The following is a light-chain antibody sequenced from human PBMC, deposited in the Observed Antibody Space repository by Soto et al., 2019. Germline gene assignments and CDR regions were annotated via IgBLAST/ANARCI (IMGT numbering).Light chain of an antibody. CDR2: EVS. J-gene: IGLJ1*01. CDR3: SSYAGRFRYA. V-gene: IGLV2-8*01. CDR1: SSDVGGYTY. Sequence: QSVLTQPPSASGSPGQSVTISCTGTSSDVGGYTYVSWYQQHPGKAPKLLIYEVSQRPSGVPNRFSGSKSGNTASLTVSGLQAEDEADYFCSSYAGRFRYAFGYGTKLTVL.